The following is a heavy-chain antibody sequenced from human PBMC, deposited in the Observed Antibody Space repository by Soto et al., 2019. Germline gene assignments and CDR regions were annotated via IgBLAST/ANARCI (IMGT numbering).Heavy chain of an antibody. V-gene: IGHV3-23*01. CDR2: LNGSGGST. CDR1: GFTFNNYA. Sequence: QLLESGGGLVQPGGSLRLSCAASGFTFNNYAMTWVRQAPGKGLEWVSELNGSGGSTYYADSVKSRFTIYRDNSNNTLYLQMNSLRAEDTAVYYCAKDLFFGNTYGYFDHWGQGTLVTVSS. CDR3: AKDLFFGNTYGYFDH. D-gene: IGHD5-18*01. J-gene: IGHJ4*02.